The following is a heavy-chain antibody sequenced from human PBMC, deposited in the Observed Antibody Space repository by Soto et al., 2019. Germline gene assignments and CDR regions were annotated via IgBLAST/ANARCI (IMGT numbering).Heavy chain of an antibody. CDR2: IYHSGST. V-gene: IGHV4-38-2*01. D-gene: IGHD2-15*01. CDR1: GYSISSGYY. CDR3: ARALYCSGGSCSLLRGMDV. Sequence: SETLSLTCAVSGYSISSGYYWGWIRQPPGKGLEWIGTIYHSGSTYYNPSLKSRVTISVDTSKNQFSLKLNSVTAADTAVYYCARALYCSGGSCSLLRGMDVWGLVTTVTVSS. J-gene: IGHJ6*02.